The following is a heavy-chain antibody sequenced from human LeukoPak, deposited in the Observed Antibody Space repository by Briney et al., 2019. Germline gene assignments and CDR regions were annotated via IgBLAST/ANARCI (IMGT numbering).Heavy chain of an antibody. D-gene: IGHD2-2*01. CDR3: ARGKGYCSSTSCPDYYYYYYMDV. Sequence: ASVKVSCKASGYTFTSYGISWVRQAPGQGLEWMGWINTNTGNPTYAQGFTGRFVFSLDTSVSTAYLQISSLKAEDTAVYYCARGKGYCSSTSCPDYYYYYYMDVWGKGTTVTVSS. J-gene: IGHJ6*03. CDR2: INTNTGNP. CDR1: GYTFTSYG. V-gene: IGHV7-4-1*02.